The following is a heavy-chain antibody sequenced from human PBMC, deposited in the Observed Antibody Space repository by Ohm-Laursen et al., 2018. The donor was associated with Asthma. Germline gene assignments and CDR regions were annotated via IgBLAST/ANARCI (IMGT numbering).Heavy chain of an antibody. Sequence: GASVKVSCKASGGTFSSYAISWVRQAPGQGLEWMGGIIPIFGIANYAQKFQGRVTITADKSTSTAYMELRSLRSDDTAVYYCVTELLPTGGPYWGQGTLVTVSS. CDR3: VTELLPTGGPY. J-gene: IGHJ4*02. CDR2: IIPIFGIA. CDR1: GGTFSSYA. D-gene: IGHD1-26*01. V-gene: IGHV1-69*10.